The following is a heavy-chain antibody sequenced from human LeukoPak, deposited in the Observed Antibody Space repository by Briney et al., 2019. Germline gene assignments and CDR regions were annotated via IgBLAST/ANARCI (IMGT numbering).Heavy chain of an antibody. CDR2: IYYSGST. D-gene: IGHD7-27*01. Sequence: SETLSLTCTVSGGSISSYYWSWIRQPPGKGLEWIGYIYYSGSTNYNPSLKSRVTISVDTSKNQFSLKLSSVTAADTAVYYCARSNWEVDSLYYYYYGMDVWGQGTTVTVSS. CDR3: ARSNWEVDSLYYYYYGMDV. V-gene: IGHV4-59*08. CDR1: GGSISSYY. J-gene: IGHJ6*02.